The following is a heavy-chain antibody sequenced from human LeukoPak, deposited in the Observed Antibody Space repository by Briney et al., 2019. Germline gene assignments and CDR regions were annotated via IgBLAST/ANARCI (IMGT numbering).Heavy chain of an antibody. D-gene: IGHD2-21*01. CDR2: TSYDGSNK. V-gene: IGHV3-30-3*01. J-gene: IGHJ4*02. Sequence: GGSLRLSCSAFGFAFDKYAMNWVRQAPGKGLEWVAVTSYDGSNKYYADSVKGRFTISRDNSKNTLYLQMNSLRAEDTAVYYCARSPYILWWLNFDYWGQGTLVTVSS. CDR3: ARSPYILWWLNFDY. CDR1: GFAFDKYA.